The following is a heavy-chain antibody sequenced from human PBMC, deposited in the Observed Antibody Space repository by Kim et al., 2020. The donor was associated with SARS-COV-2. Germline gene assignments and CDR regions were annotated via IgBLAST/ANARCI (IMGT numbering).Heavy chain of an antibody. Sequence: SETLSLTCAVYGGSFSGYYWSWIRQPPGKGLEWIGEINHSGSTNYNPSLKSRVTISVDTSKNQFSLKLSSVTAADTAVYYCARGRGSSLDYYDYMDVWG. CDR3: ARGRGSSLDYYDYMDV. V-gene: IGHV4-34*01. D-gene: IGHD6-13*01. CDR1: GGSFSGYY. CDR2: INHSGST. J-gene: IGHJ6*03.